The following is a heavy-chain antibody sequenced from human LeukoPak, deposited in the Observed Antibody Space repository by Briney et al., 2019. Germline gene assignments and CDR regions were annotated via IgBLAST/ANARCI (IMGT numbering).Heavy chain of an antibody. Sequence: KTGGSLRLSCAASGFTFSDYYMSWIRQAPGKGLEWVSYISSSGSTIYYADSVKGRFTISRDNAKNSLYLQMNSLRAEDTAVYYCARDEYDSSGYLAYWGQGTLVTVSS. CDR2: ISSSGSTI. CDR3: ARDEYDSSGYLAY. V-gene: IGHV3-11*04. CDR1: GFTFSDYY. J-gene: IGHJ4*02. D-gene: IGHD3-22*01.